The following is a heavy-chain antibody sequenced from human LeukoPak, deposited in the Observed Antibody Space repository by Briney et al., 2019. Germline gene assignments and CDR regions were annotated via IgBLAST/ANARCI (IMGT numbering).Heavy chain of an antibody. CDR2: IYSGGST. J-gene: IGHJ3*02. Sequence: PGGSLTLSCAASGFTVSSNYMNGVRQAPGKGLEGVSLIYSGGSTYYADSVKGRFTISRDNSKNTLYLQMNRLRAEDTAVYYCARDLGRTVAGPFDIWGQGTMVTVAS. V-gene: IGHV3-53*01. D-gene: IGHD1-1*01. CDR1: GFTVSSNY. CDR3: ARDLGRTVAGPFDI.